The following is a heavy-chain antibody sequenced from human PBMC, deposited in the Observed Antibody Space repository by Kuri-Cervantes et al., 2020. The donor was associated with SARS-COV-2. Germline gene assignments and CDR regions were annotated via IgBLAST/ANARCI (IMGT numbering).Heavy chain of an antibody. D-gene: IGHD3-10*01. CDR2: IKQDGSEK. V-gene: IGHV3-7*01. J-gene: IGHJ3*02. Sequence: GGSLRLSCAASGFTFSSYWMSWVRQAPGKGLEWVANIKQDGSEKYYVDSVKGRFTISRDNAKNSLYLQMNSLRAEDTAVYYCAREDVLLQDAFDIWGQGTMVTVSS. CDR1: GFTFSSYW. CDR3: AREDVLLQDAFDI.